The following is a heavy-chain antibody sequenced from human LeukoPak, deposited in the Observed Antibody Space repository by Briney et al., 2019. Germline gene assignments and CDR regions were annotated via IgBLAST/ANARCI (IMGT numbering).Heavy chain of an antibody. V-gene: IGHV4-39*01. D-gene: IGHD5-18*01. Sequence: PSETLSLTCTVSGGSISSSSYYWGWIRQPPGKGLEWIGSIYYSGSTYYNPSLKSRVTISVDTSKNQFSLKLSSVTAADTAVYYCARLVPLWSEYYFDYWGQGTLVTVSS. CDR3: ARLVPLWSEYYFDY. CDR1: GGSISSSSYY. CDR2: IYYSGST. J-gene: IGHJ4*02.